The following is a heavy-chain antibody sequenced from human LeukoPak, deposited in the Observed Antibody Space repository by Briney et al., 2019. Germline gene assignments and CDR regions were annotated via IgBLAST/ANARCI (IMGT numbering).Heavy chain of an antibody. Sequence: SETLSLTCTVSGGSISSYYWSWIQQPPGKGLEWIGYIYYSGSTNYNPSLKSRVTISVDTSKNQFSLKLSSVTAADTAVYYCARAIAVTTISGAVVDAFDIWGQGTMVTVSS. V-gene: IGHV4-59*01. J-gene: IGHJ3*02. CDR2: IYYSGST. CDR1: GGSISSYY. D-gene: IGHD4-17*01. CDR3: ARAIAVTTISGAVVDAFDI.